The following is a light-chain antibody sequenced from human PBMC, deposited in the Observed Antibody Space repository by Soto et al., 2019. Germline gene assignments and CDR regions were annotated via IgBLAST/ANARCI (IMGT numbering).Light chain of an antibody. J-gene: IGLJ1*01. V-gene: IGLV2-14*01. Sequence: QSALTQPASVSGSPGQSITISCTGTSSDVGGYDFVSWYQQHAGRAPKLLIYEVSRRPSGVSNRFSGSKSGNTASLTISALQAEDEADYFCNSYSSSTSLPYVFGTGTKVTVL. CDR3: NSYSSSTSLPYV. CDR2: EVS. CDR1: SSDVGGYDF.